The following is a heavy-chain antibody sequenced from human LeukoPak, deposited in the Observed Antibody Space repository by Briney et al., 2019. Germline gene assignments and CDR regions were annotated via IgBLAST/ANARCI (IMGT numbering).Heavy chain of an antibody. J-gene: IGHJ5*02. V-gene: IGHV5-51*01. CDR3: ARHRISDYDSGVSWCDP. D-gene: IGHD5-12*01. Sequence: RGESLKISCKGSGYSFTNYWIVWVRQMPGRGLEYMGFIYPGDSNTRYNPSFQGQVTISADKSISTAYLQWSSLKASDTAMYYCARHRISDYDSGVSWCDPWGQGTLVTVSS. CDR2: IYPGDSNT. CDR1: GYSFTNYW.